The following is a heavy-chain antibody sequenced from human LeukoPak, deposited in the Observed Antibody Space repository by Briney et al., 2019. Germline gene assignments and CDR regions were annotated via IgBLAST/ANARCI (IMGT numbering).Heavy chain of an antibody. CDR3: VRGAPFDY. Sequence: PGGSLRLSCAASGXTFTSYWVHWVRQAPGKGLVWVSRINSDGTSTAYADSVKGRFTISRDNAKNMLYLQMNSLRVDDTAVYYCVRGAPFDYWGQGTLVAVSS. D-gene: IGHD1-26*01. J-gene: IGHJ4*02. CDR1: GXTFTSYW. CDR2: INSDGTST. V-gene: IGHV3-74*01.